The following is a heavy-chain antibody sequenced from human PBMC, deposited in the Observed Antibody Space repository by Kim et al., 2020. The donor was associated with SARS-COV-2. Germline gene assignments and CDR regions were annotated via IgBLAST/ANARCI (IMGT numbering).Heavy chain of an antibody. CDR3: ARRNCSSTSCYSDY. J-gene: IGHJ4*02. D-gene: IGHD2-2*01. CDR1: EFTFSSYS. Sequence: GGSLRPSCAASEFTFSSYSMNWVRQAPGKGLEWVSSISSSSSFIYYADSVKGRFTISRDNAKNSLYLQMNSLRAEDTAMYYCARRNCSSTSCYSDYWGQGTLVTVSS. CDR2: ISSSSSFI. V-gene: IGHV3-21*01.